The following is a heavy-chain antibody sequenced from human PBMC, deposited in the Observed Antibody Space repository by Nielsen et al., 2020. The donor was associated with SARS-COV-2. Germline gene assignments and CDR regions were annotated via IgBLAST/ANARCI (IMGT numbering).Heavy chain of an antibody. V-gene: IGHV3-30*03. D-gene: IGHD5-18*01. Sequence: GESLKISCVVSGFAFSRHGMHWVRRTPGKGLEWAATISYDGSEIDYIDSVKGRFTISRDNLKSTLYLQMSNLTTGDTAIYYCASRGLDTGLYYGMDVWGQGTTVTVSS. CDR2: ISYDGSEI. CDR1: GFAFSRHG. J-gene: IGHJ6*02. CDR3: ASRGLDTGLYYGMDV.